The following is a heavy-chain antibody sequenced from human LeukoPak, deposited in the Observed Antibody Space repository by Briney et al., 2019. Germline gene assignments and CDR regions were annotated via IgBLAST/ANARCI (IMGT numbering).Heavy chain of an antibody. CDR3: ARGSYDVLTGYSTLGEY. D-gene: IGHD3-9*01. J-gene: IGHJ4*02. V-gene: IGHV4-39*01. CDR2: IYYSGTP. CDR1: GGSISSSTYY. Sequence: PSETLSLTCTVSGGSISSSTYYWGWIRQPPGKGLEWIGSIYYSGTPYYSPSLKSRVNISVDTSRNQFSLRLSSVTAADTAVFYCARGSYDVLTGYSTLGEYWGRGTLVTVAS.